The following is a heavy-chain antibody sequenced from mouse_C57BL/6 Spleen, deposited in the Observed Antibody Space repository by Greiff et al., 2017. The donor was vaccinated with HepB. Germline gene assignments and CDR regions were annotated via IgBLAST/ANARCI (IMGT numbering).Heavy chain of an antibody. Sequence: QVQLQQPGAELVKPGASVKLSCKASGYTFTSYWMHWVKQRPGRGLEWIGRIDPNSGGTKYNEKFKSKATLTADKSSSSGYMELSRLTSEDSAVDVCARHEDCYYGSSYFDYWGQGTTLTVSA. CDR3: ARHEDCYYGSSYFDY. V-gene: IGHV1-62-3*01. CDR1: GYTFTSYW. CDR2: IDPNSGGT. D-gene: IGHD1-1*01. J-gene: IGHJ2*01.